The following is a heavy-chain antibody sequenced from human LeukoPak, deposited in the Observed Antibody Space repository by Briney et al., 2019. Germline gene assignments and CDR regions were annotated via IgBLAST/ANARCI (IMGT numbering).Heavy chain of an antibody. J-gene: IGHJ4*02. D-gene: IGHD5-18*01. CDR1: ALPFSSYS. V-gene: IGHV3-21*01. Sequence: GGSLRLSCAASALPFSSYSMNWARQAPGKGLEWVSSISSSGSYIYYADSVKGRFTISRDNAKNSLHLQMNSLRAEDTAVYYCARGSGVQVWSSLDYWGQGTLVTVSS. CDR2: ISSSGSYI. CDR3: ARGSGVQVWSSLDY.